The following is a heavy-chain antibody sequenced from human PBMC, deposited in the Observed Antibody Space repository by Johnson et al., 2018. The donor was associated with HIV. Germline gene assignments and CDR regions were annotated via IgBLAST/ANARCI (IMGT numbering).Heavy chain of an antibody. CDR3: ARLRAEAQFDAFDI. Sequence: VQLVESGGGVVQPGRSLRLSCAASGFTFSSYVMHWVRQPPGKGLEWVSAISGSGGSTYYADSVKGRFTISRDNAKNSLYLQMNSLRAEDTAVYYCARLRAEAQFDAFDIWGQGTMVTVSS. J-gene: IGHJ3*02. CDR1: GFTFSSYV. CDR2: ISGSGGST. D-gene: IGHD5-24*01. V-gene: IGHV3-21*01.